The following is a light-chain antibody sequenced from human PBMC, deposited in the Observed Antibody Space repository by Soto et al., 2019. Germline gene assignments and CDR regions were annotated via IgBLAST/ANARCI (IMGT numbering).Light chain of an antibody. CDR2: GAS. V-gene: IGKV3-15*01. CDR1: QSVSSN. CDR3: QQSTA. J-gene: IGKJ2*01. Sequence: EIVMTQSPATLSVSPGERATLSCRASQSVSSNLAWYQQKPGQAPRLLIYGASTRATGIPARFSGSGSGTEFTLTISSLQSEDFAAYYCQQSTAFGQGTKLEIK.